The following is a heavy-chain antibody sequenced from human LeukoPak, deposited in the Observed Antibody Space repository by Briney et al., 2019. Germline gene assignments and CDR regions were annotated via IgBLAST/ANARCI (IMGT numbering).Heavy chain of an antibody. CDR2: IYTSGST. D-gene: IGHD3-16*02. CDR3: ARGYDDYVWGSYRPYFDY. V-gene: IGHV4-4*07. CDR1: GGSISSYY. J-gene: IGHJ4*02. Sequence: SETLSLTCTVSGGSISSYYWSWIRQPARKGLEWIGRIYTSGSTNYNPSLKSRVTMSVDTSKNQFSLKLSSVTAADTAVYYCARGYDDYVWGSYRPYFDYWGQGTLVTVSS.